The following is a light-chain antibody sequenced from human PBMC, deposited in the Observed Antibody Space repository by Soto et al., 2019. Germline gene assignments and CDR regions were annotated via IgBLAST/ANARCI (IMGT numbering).Light chain of an antibody. J-gene: IGLJ1*01. CDR3: QAYDTSLSGVV. CDR1: SSNIGADYD. V-gene: IGLV1-40*01. CDR2: GNV. Sequence: QSVLTQPPSVSGAPGQRITISCTGSSSNIGADYDVHWYQQFPGTAPKLLIDGNVDRPSGVPDRFSASKSGTSASLAITGLQAEDEADYYCQAYDTSLSGVVFGTGTSSPS.